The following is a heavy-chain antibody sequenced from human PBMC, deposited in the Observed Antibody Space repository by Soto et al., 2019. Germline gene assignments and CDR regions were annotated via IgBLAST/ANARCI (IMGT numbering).Heavy chain of an antibody. V-gene: IGHV1-69*05. Sequence: QVQLVQSGPEVKKPGSSVRVSCKTSGGTFRTSAISWVRQAPGQGLEWMGGIMPVFSTPDYAQKFQGRVTLTPDXXTSTAYMELSSLRSEDTAVYYCARDKDRQQLGGNYYYIMDVWGQGTTVTVSS. CDR1: GGTFRTSA. J-gene: IGHJ6*02. CDR3: ARDKDRQQLGGNYYYIMDV. D-gene: IGHD3-3*02. CDR2: IMPVFSTP.